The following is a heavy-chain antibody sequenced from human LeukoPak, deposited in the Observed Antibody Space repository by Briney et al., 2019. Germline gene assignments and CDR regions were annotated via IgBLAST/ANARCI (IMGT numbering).Heavy chain of an antibody. CDR2: IKSKTDGGTT. D-gene: IGHD1-26*01. J-gene: IGHJ4*02. Sequence: PGGSPRLSCTASGFTFSNYEMNWVRQAPGKGLEWVGRIKSKTDGGTTDYAAPVKGRFTISRDDSKNTLYLQMNSLKAEDTAVYYCTTGPPSGSFDYWGQGTLVTVSS. CDR3: TTGPPSGSFDY. CDR1: GFTFSNYE. V-gene: IGHV3-15*01.